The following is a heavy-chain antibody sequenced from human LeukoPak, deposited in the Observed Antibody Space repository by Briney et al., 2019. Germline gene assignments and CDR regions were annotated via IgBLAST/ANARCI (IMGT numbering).Heavy chain of an antibody. CDR1: GFTFTSYG. D-gene: IGHD4-23*01. CDR3: AKPSGNHFPFDY. Sequence: GGSLRLSCAASGFTFTSYGMSWVRQAPGKGLEWVSGISGTGGSPYYADSVKGRFTISRDNSENTVYLQMNSLRAEDTAVYYCAKPSGNHFPFDYWGQGTLVTVSS. J-gene: IGHJ4*02. V-gene: IGHV3-23*01. CDR2: ISGTGGSP.